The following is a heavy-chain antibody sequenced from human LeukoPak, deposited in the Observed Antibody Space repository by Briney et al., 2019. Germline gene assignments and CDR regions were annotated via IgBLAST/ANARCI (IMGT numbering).Heavy chain of an antibody. Sequence: PSETLSLTCAVYGGSFSGYYWSWIRQPPGKGLEWIGEINHSGSTNYNPSLKSRVTISVDTSKNQFSLKLSSVTAADTAVYYCARKRITMVRGVPLPNWFDPWGQGTLVTVSS. J-gene: IGHJ5*02. D-gene: IGHD3-10*01. CDR1: GGSFSGYY. V-gene: IGHV4-34*01. CDR3: ARKRITMVRGVPLPNWFDP. CDR2: INHSGST.